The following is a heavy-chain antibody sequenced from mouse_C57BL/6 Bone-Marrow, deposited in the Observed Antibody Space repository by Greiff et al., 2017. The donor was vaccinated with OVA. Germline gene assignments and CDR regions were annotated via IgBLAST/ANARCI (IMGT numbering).Heavy chain of an antibody. D-gene: IGHD3-3*01. CDR3: AKGPPSMDY. CDR2: IYPGSGST. J-gene: IGHJ4*01. V-gene: IGHV1-55*01. CDR1: GYTFTSYW. Sequence: QVQLQQPGAELVKPGASVKMSCKASGYTFTSYWITWVKPRPGQGRGWIGDIYPGSGSTNYNEKLKSTATLTVDTSSSTAYMQLSSLTSEDSAVYYCAKGPPSMDYWGQGTSVTVSS.